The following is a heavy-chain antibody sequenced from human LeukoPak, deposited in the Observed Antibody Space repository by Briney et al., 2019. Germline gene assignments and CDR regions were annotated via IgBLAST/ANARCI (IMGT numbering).Heavy chain of an antibody. CDR1: GYTFTSCG. J-gene: IGHJ4*02. V-gene: IGHV1-18*01. Sequence: GASVKVSCKASGYTFTSCGISWVRQAPGQGLEWMGWISAYNGNTNYAQKLQGRVTMTTDTSTSTAYMELRSLRSDDTAVYYCAREGTYYYDSSGYPIDYWGQGTLVTVSS. D-gene: IGHD3-22*01. CDR2: ISAYNGNT. CDR3: AREGTYYYDSSGYPIDY.